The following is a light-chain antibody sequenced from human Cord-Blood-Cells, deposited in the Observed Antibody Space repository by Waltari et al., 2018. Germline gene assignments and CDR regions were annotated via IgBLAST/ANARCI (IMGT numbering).Light chain of an antibody. V-gene: IGLV2-23*02. CDR1: SSDVGHYNL. CDR3: CSYAGSSTFVV. CDR2: EVS. J-gene: IGLJ2*01. Sequence: QSTLTQPASVSWSPGQSTTISCTGTSSDVGHYNLVSWYQQHPGKAPKLMIYEVSKRPSGVSNRFSGSKSGNTASLTISGLQAEDEADYYCCSYAGSSTFVVFGGGTKLTVL.